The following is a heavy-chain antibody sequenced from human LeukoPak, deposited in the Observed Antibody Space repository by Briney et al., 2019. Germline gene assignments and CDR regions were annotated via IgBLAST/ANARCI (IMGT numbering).Heavy chain of an antibody. Sequence: GGSLRLSCAASGFTFSRYWMSWVRQAPGKGLEWVVNIKQDGSEKYYVDSVKGRFTISRDNAKNSLYLQMNSLRAEDTAVYYCAREAITEEGNDDAFDIWGQGTMVTVSS. CDR3: AREAITEEGNDDAFDI. CDR2: IKQDGSEK. V-gene: IGHV3-7*01. J-gene: IGHJ3*02. D-gene: IGHD3-16*01. CDR1: GFTFSRYW.